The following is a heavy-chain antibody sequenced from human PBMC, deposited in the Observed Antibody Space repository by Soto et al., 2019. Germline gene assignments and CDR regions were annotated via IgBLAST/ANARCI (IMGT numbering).Heavy chain of an antibody. CDR3: ARSLAFQYNWNYVFDY. D-gene: IGHD1-7*01. V-gene: IGHV1-69*13. CDR2: IIPIFGTA. CDR1: GYTFSSYA. Sequence: LVNGACKASGYTFSSYAISRVRQAPGQGLEWMGGIIPIFGTANYAQKFQGRVTITADESTSTAYMELSSLRSEDTAVYYCARSLAFQYNWNYVFDYWGQGTLLTVSS. J-gene: IGHJ4*02.